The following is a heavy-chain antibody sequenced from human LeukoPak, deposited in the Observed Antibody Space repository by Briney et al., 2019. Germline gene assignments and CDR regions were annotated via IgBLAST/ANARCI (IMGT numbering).Heavy chain of an antibody. CDR1: GYTFSSYG. J-gene: IGHJ4*02. Sequence: ASVKVSCKASGYTFSSYGISWVRQAPGQGLEWMGWISGNNGNTNYAQKVQGRVTMTTDASTSTAYMELRSLRSDDTAVYYCARGRAAGTFWLDYWGQGTLVTVSS. CDR2: ISGNNGNT. V-gene: IGHV1-18*01. D-gene: IGHD6-13*01. CDR3: ARGRAAGTFWLDY.